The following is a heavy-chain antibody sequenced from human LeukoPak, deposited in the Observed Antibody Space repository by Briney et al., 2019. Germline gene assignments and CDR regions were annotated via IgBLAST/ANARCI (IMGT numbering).Heavy chain of an antibody. Sequence: ASVKVSCKASGYSFSRYGVSWVRQAPGQGLEWMGWISCYNGDTNYAQNFQGRVTVTKDTSASTVYMEVRSLGFDDTAVYYCARDVRGVGFDYWGQGTLVTVSS. D-gene: IGHD3-10*02. CDR3: ARDVRGVGFDY. CDR1: GYSFSRYG. J-gene: IGHJ4*02. CDR2: ISCYNGDT. V-gene: IGHV1-18*01.